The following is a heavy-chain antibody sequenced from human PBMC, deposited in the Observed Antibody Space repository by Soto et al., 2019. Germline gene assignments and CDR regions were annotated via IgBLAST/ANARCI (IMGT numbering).Heavy chain of an antibody. CDR1: GYTFTSYA. V-gene: IGHV1-3*01. CDR2: VNPGNDNT. CDR3: VRGVGGSWRDGVMDY. D-gene: IGHD1-1*01. Sequence: QVQLVQSGTEVKKPGASVKVSCKTSGYTFTSYAMHWVRQAPGQRLEWMGWVNPGNDNTAYSQKFQGRVTITRETSACTAYVELSSLRFEDTAVYYCVRGVGGSWRDGVMDYWGQGTRVTVSS. J-gene: IGHJ4*02.